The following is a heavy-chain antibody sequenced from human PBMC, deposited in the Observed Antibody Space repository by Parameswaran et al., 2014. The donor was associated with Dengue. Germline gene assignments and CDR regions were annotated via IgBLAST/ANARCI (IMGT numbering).Heavy chain of an antibody. CDR3: AKHENYFDY. J-gene: IGHJ4*02. CDR2: FSYSGDT. V-gene: IGHV4-39*01. Sequence: WIRQPPGKGLEWIGSFSYSGDTYYNPALKSRVTISDDSSDNQFSLKLNSVTVADTAVYYCAKHENYFDYWGQGTLVTVSS.